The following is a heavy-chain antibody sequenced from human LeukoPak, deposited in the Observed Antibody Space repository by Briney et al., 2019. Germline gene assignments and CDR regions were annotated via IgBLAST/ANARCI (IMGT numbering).Heavy chain of an antibody. D-gene: IGHD5-24*01. J-gene: IGHJ4*02. CDR2: IDYSGSA. V-gene: IGHV4-31*02. CDR1: GFTFSSYA. Sequence: LRLSCAASGFTFSSYAMSWVRQLPGKGLDWIGYIDYSGSAYYNPSLRSRLTISVDTSKNQFSLKVTSVTIADTAVYYCARVEAATTNPRFGYWGQGTLVTVSS. CDR3: ARVEAATTNPRFGY.